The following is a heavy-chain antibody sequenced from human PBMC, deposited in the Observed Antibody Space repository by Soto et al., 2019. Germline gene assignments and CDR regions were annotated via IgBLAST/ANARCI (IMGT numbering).Heavy chain of an antibody. CDR2: INQDGSEK. V-gene: IGHV3-7*01. CDR1: GFTFSGNW. CDR3: SKSLDY. Sequence: WVSLRLSCAASGFTFSGNWMDWVRQAPGKGLEWVANINQDGSEKNYVDSVKGRFTISRDNAKNSLYLQMSSLTAEDSALYYCSKSLDYWGQGALVTSP. J-gene: IGHJ4*02.